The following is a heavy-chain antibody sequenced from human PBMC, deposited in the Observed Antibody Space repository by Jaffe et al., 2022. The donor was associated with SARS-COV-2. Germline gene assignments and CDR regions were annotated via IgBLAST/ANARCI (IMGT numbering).Heavy chain of an antibody. CDR1: GYTFTSYD. J-gene: IGHJ6*03. Sequence: QVQLVQSGAEVKKPGASVKVSCKASGYTFTSYDINWVRQATGQGLEWMGWMNPNSGNTGYAQKFQGRVTMTRNTSISTAYMELSSLRSEDTAVYYCARGVRGVIITGSYYYYMDVWGKGTTVTVSS. CDR3: ARGVRGVIITGSYYYYMDV. V-gene: IGHV1-8*01. D-gene: IGHD3-10*01. CDR2: MNPNSGNT.